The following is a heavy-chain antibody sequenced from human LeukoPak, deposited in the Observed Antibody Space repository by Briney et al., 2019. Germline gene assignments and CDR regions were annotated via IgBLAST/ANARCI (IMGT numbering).Heavy chain of an antibody. CDR1: GVSISNSNYY. D-gene: IGHD5-24*01. Sequence: SETLSLTCTVSGVSISNSNYYWGWIRQPRGKGVEWLASIYYKGDTYYSPSLNSRVTISVDTSKSQFSLKLMSVTAADTAVYYCARFIPRWGFEYWGQGTLVTVSS. CDR3: ARFIPRWGFEY. V-gene: IGHV4-39*01. CDR2: IYYKGDT. J-gene: IGHJ4*02.